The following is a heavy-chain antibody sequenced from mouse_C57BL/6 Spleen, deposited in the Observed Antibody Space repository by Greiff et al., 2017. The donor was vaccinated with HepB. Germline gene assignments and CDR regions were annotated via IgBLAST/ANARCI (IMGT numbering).Heavy chain of an antibody. CDR2: ISPGSGST. CDR1: GYTFTSYW. D-gene: IGHD2-1*01. J-gene: IGHJ3*01. V-gene: IGHV1-55*01. Sequence: QVQLQQPGAELVKPGASVKMSCKASGYTFTSYWITWVKQRPGQGLEWIGDISPGSGSTNYTEKFKSKATLTVDTSSSTAYMQHSSLTSEDSAVYYCARSGYYGNYGAYWGQGTLVTVSA. CDR3: ARSGYYGNYGAY.